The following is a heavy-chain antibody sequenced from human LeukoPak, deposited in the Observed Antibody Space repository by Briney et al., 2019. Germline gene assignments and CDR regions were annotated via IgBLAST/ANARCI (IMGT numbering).Heavy chain of an antibody. D-gene: IGHD5-24*01. CDR2: IIPIFGTA. CDR1: GGTFSSYA. Sequence: GSSVKVSCKASGGTFSSYAISWVRQAPGQGLEWMGGIIPIFGTANYAQKFQGRVTITTDESTSTAYMELSSLRSEDTAVYYCAKEMAKIWAFDYWGQGTLVTVSS. V-gene: IGHV1-69*05. CDR3: AKEMAKIWAFDY. J-gene: IGHJ4*02.